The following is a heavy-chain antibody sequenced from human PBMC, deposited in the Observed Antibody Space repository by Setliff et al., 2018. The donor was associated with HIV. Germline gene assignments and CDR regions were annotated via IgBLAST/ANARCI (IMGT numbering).Heavy chain of an antibody. CDR3: ATSAYDSSGYLRSRVSGAAFDI. Sequence: ASVKVSCKVSGYTLTELSIHWVRQAPGKGLKWMGGFDPEYDKTFYAQKFQGRDTMSEDTSTDTADMELTSLRYEDTAGYYCATSAYDSSGYLRSRVSGAAFDIWGQGTMVTVSS. J-gene: IGHJ3*02. D-gene: IGHD3-22*01. CDR1: GYTLTELS. V-gene: IGHV1-24*01. CDR2: FDPEYDKT.